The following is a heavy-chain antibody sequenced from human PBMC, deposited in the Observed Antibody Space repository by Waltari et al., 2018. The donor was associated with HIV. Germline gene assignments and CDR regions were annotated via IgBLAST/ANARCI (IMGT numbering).Heavy chain of an antibody. V-gene: IGHV1-2*02. CDR3: ARDWWQLPSGGYFFDY. J-gene: IGHJ4*02. CDR1: RFTFTAYY. D-gene: IGHD2-15*01. CDR2: LNPKSGFT. Sequence: QVQLVQSGAEVKKPGASVKVSCTASRFTFTAYYVHWVRQAPGQGLEWMGWLNPKSGFTHFAQNFQGRINMTRDTSMKTAYLELSRLQSDATGVYYFARDWWQLPSGGYFFDYWGQGTLVTVSS.